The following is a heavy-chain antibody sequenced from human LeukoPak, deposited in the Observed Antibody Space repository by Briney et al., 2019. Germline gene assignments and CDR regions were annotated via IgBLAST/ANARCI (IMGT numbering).Heavy chain of an antibody. V-gene: IGHV1-8*01. CDR2: MNPNSGNT. Sequence: ASVKVSCKAFGYTFTSYDINWVRQATGQGLEWMGWMNPNSGNTGYAQKFQGRVTITRNTSISTAYMELSSLGSEDTAVYYCAKAKSDSGDFDAFDIWGQGTMVTVSS. J-gene: IGHJ3*02. CDR3: AKAKSDSGDFDAFDI. D-gene: IGHD3-10*01. CDR1: GYTFTSYD.